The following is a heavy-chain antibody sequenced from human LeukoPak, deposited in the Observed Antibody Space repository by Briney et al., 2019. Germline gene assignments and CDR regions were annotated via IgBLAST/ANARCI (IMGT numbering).Heavy chain of an antibody. V-gene: IGHV3-7*01. Sequence: SLRLSCAASGFTFSNSWMSWVRQAPGKGLVWVASIKQDGSEKYYVDSVKGRFTISRDNAKNSLYLQMNSLRAEDTALYYCARDRRGVGYRPQYYYYYYMDVWGKGTTVTVSS. CDR1: GFTFSNSW. J-gene: IGHJ6*03. CDR3: ARDRRGVGYRPQYYYYYYMDV. CDR2: IKQDGSEK. D-gene: IGHD5-24*01.